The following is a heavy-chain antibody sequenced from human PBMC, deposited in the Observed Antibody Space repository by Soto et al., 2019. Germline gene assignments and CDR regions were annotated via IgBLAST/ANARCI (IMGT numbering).Heavy chain of an antibody. D-gene: IGHD3-10*01. Sequence: EVQLVESGGGSIQTGGSLRLSCAASGFTFSSYNMNWVRQAPGKGLEWISYISSTGSTTYYADSVKGRFTTSRDNAKNSLFLQMNSLRDEDTAVYYCAREARGFDYRGQGTLVTVSS. J-gene: IGHJ4*02. CDR3: AREARGFDY. CDR2: ISSTGSTT. CDR1: GFTFSSYN. V-gene: IGHV3-48*02.